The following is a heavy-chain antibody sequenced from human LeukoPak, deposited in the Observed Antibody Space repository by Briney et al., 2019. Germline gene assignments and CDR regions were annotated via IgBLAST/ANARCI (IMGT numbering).Heavy chain of an antibody. J-gene: IGHJ3*02. CDR2: IYYSGNT. D-gene: IGHD3-22*01. Sequence: SETLSLTCTVSGGSISSYYWSWIRQPPGKELEWIGHIYYSGNTNYNPSLKGRVTIPVDTSKNQFSLNLTSVTAADTAVYYCARPSRTGSGWDAFDIWGRGTMVTVSS. V-gene: IGHV4-59*08. CDR1: GGSISSYY. CDR3: ARPSRTGSGWDAFDI.